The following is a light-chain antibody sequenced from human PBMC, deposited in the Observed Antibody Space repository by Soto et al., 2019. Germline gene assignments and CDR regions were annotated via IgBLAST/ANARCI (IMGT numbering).Light chain of an antibody. J-gene: IGKJ4*01. Sequence: DIQMTQSPSSLSAYVGDRVTITCRASQSIDRYLNWYQQKPGTAPKLLISGASSLRSGVPSRFSGSGSGTDFTLTINSLQPEDLATYYCQQGSRTLTFGGGTKVDI. CDR2: GAS. V-gene: IGKV1-39*01. CDR1: QSIDRY. CDR3: QQGSRTLT.